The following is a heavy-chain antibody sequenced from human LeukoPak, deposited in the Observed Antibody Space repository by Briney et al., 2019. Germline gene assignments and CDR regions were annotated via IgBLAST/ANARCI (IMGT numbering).Heavy chain of an antibody. Sequence: GGSLRLSCESSTYSFSRFSMNWVRQAPGKGLEWLAYISSSSGTIWYADTVQGRFNISGDNAKNTLYLQMNGLRAEDTAVYYCARVFMVRGVIIPPDYWGQGTLVTVSS. D-gene: IGHD3-10*01. CDR2: ISSSSGTI. CDR3: ARVFMVRGVIIPPDY. V-gene: IGHV3-48*04. J-gene: IGHJ4*02. CDR1: TYSFSRFS.